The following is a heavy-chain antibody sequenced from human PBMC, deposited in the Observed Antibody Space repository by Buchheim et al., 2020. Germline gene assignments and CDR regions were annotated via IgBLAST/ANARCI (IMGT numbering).Heavy chain of an antibody. CDR3: ARRADEGVKGRSGSYSRGYADY. CDR1: GYTFTSYY. Sequence: QVQLVQSGAEVKKPGASVKVSCKASGYTFTSYYMHWVRQAPGQGLEWMGIINPSGGSTSYAQKFQGRVTMTRDTSTSTVYMELSSLRSEDTAVYYCARRADEGVKGRSGSYSRGYADYWGQGTL. D-gene: IGHD1-26*01. V-gene: IGHV1-46*03. CDR2: INPSGGST. J-gene: IGHJ4*02.